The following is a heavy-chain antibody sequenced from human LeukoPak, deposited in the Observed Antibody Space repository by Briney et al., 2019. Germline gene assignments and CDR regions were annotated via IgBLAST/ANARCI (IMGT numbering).Heavy chain of an antibody. CDR3: ARETRARDYGGNLFDY. CDR2: IWYDGSNK. D-gene: IGHD4-23*01. V-gene: IGHV3-33*08. CDR1: GFTFSSYG. Sequence: GGSLRLSCSASGFTFSSYGMHWVRQAPGKGLEWVAVIWYDGSNKYYADSVKGRFTISRDNSKNTLYLQMNSLRAEDTAVYYCARETRARDYGGNLFDYWGQGTLVTVSS. J-gene: IGHJ4*02.